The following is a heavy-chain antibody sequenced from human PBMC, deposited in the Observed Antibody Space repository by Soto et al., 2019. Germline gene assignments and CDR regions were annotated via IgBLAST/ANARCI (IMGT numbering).Heavy chain of an antibody. V-gene: IGHV3-30*18. CDR2: ISYDGRNK. CDR1: GFTFSSYG. D-gene: IGHD2-8*01. J-gene: IGHJ6*02. Sequence: GGSLRLSCAASGFTFSSYGMHWVRQAPGKGLEWVAVISYDGRNKYYADSVKGRFTISRDKSKNTLYLQMNSLRAEDTAVYYCTKNIVLMVYATGYGMDVWGQGTTVTVSS. CDR3: TKNIVLMVYATGYGMDV.